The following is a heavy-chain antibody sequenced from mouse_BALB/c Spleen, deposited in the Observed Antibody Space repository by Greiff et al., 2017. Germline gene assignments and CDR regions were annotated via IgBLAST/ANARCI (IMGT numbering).Heavy chain of an antibody. J-gene: IGHJ2*01. CDR2: ISYSGST. Sequence: EVQGVESGPGLVKPSQSLSLTCTVTGYSITSDYAWNWIRQFPGNKLEWMGYISYSGSTSYNPSLKSRISITRDTSKNQFFLQLNSVTTEDTATYYCARGWYYFDYWGQGTTLTVSS. D-gene: IGHD2-3*01. V-gene: IGHV3-2*02. CDR3: ARGWYYFDY. CDR1: GYSITSDYA.